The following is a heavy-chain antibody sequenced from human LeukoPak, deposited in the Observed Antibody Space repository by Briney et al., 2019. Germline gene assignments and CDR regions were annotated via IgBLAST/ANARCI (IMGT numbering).Heavy chain of an antibody. J-gene: IGHJ4*02. V-gene: IGHV3-23*01. CDR2: ISGSGGST. CDR3: AKDMRFDWTPYYFDY. CDR1: GFTFSSYA. Sequence: GGSLRLSCAASGFTFSSYAMSWVRQAPGKGLEWVSAISGSGGSTYYADSVKGRFTISRDNPKNTLYLQMNSLRAEDTAVYYCAKDMRFDWTPYYFDYWGQGTLVTVSS. D-gene: IGHD3-9*01.